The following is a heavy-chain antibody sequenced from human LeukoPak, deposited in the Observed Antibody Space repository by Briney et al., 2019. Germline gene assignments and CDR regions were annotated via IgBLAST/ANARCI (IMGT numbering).Heavy chain of an antibody. Sequence: SETLSLTCTVSGGSISSSTYSWGWIRQPPGKGLEWIGNIYYSGSTFYNPSLKSRVTISLDTSKHQFSLKLTSVTAADTVVYYCAREWDTSSFDPRASGDHWGQGTPVTVSS. CDR2: IYYSGST. V-gene: IGHV4-39*07. CDR3: AREWDTSSFDPRASGDH. CDR1: GGSISSSTYS. J-gene: IGHJ4*02. D-gene: IGHD3-9*01.